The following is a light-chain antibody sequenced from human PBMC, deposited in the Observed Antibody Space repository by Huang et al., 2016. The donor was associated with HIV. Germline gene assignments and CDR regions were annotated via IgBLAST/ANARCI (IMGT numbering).Light chain of an antibody. V-gene: IGKV2-29*02. CDR2: EVS. CDR1: QSLLYSDGKTY. CDR3: MQGRSLPRT. J-gene: IGKJ1*01. Sequence: DVVMTQTPLSLSVTPGQPASISCRSSQSLLYSDGKTYLYWYLQKPGKSPQLLIYEVSSWFSGVPDRFSGSGSGTDFTLKISRVEAEDVGFYYCMQGRSLPRTFGQGTKVEIK.